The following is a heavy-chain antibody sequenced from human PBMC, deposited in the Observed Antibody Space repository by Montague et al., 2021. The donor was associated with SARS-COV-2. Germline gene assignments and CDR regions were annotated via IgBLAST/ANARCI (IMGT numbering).Heavy chain of an antibody. CDR2: ISSSGGGSTK. CDR1: GFICSSYE. D-gene: IGHD2-21*01. Sequence: SLRLSCAASGFICSSYEMNLVRQAPGKGLEWISYISSSGGGSTKHDTXXGKGRFTISRDNAKNSLYLQMNSLRVEDTAIYYCARDRDWDDWCGMDVWGQGTTVTVSS. CDR3: ARDRDWDDWCGMDV. V-gene: IGHV3-48*03. J-gene: IGHJ6*02.